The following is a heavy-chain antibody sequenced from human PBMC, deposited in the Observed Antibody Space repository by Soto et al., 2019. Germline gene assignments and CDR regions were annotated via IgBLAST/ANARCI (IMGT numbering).Heavy chain of an antibody. CDR2: IYYSGST. J-gene: IGHJ4*02. CDR1: GGSISSYY. V-gene: IGHV4-59*01. CDR3: AHATLNPNFDY. Sequence: SETLSLTCTVSGGSISSYYWSWIRQPPGKGLEWIGYIYYSGSTNYNPSLKSRVTISVDTSKNQFSLKLSSVTAADTAVYYCAHATLNPNFDYWGQGTLVTVSS.